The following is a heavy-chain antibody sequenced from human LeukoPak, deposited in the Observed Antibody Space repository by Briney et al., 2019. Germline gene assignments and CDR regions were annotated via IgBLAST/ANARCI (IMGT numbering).Heavy chain of an antibody. D-gene: IGHD3-3*01. V-gene: IGHV5-51*01. J-gene: IGHJ4*02. CDR2: IYPDDSNT. Sequence: GESLKISCKGSGYSFTSYWIGWVRQMPGKGLEWMGIIYPDDSNTKYSPSFQGQVTISADKSISTACLQWSSLKASDTAMYYCARQSVFGGVVNDYWGQGTLVTVSS. CDR1: GYSFTSYW. CDR3: ARQSVFGGVVNDY.